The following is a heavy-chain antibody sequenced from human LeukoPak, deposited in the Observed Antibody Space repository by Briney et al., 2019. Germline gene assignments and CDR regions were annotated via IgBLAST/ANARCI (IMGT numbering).Heavy chain of an antibody. J-gene: IGHJ6*03. D-gene: IGHD2-2*01. CDR1: GFTVSSNY. CDR3: ARDSTSWSYYYYMDV. CDR2: IYSGGST. Sequence: GGSLRLSCAASGFTVSSNYMSWVRQAPGKGLEWVSVIYSGGSTYYADSVKGRFTISRDNSKNKLYLQMNSLRAEDTAVYYCARDSTSWSYYYYMDVWGKGATVTVSS. V-gene: IGHV3-53*01.